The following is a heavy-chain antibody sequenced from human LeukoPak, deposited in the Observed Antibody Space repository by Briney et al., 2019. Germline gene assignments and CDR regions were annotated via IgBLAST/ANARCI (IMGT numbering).Heavy chain of an antibody. J-gene: IGHJ4*02. CDR3: ARDYYDILTGYYHFDY. CDR1: GFTFSDYS. Sequence: GGSLRLSCAASGFTFSDYSMNWVRQAPGKGLEWVSYIRSNSAIISYADSVRGRFTISRDNARKSLYLQMNSLRADDTAVYYCARDYYDILTGYYHFDYWGQGTLVTVSS. V-gene: IGHV3-48*01. CDR2: IRSNSAII. D-gene: IGHD3-9*01.